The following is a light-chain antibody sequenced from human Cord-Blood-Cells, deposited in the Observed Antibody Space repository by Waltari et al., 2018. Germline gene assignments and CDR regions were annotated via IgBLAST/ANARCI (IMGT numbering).Light chain of an antibody. CDR1: QSISSY. Sequence: DIQMTQSQSSLSASVGDRVTITCRASQSISSYLNWYQQKPGKAPKLLIYAASSLQSGVPSRFSGSGSGTDFTLTISRLQPEDFATYYCQQSYSTPYTFGQGTKLEIK. V-gene: IGKV1-39*01. CDR2: AAS. J-gene: IGKJ2*01. CDR3: QQSYSTPYT.